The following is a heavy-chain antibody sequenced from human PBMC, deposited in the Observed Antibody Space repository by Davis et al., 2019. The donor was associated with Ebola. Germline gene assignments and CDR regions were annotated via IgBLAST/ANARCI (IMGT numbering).Heavy chain of an antibody. Sequence: MPSETLSLTCAVYGESFSDYLWSWIRQSPGKGLEWIGKISHGGVSEYNPSLKSRVTISVDKSKNQLSLTLTSVTVADTAIYYCARRVRSSSDLDSWGQGTLVTVS. J-gene: IGHJ4*02. CDR3: ARRVRSSSDLDS. V-gene: IGHV4-34*01. CDR2: ISHGGVS. CDR1: GESFSDYL. D-gene: IGHD3-3*01.